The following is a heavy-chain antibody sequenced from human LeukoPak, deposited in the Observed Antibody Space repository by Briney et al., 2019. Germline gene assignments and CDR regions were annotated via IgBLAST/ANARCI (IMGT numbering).Heavy chain of an antibody. D-gene: IGHD5-18*01. CDR1: GGSVSSYF. Sequence: SETLSLTCTVSGGSVSSYFWSWIRQPAGKGLEWIGRIYTSGSTNYNPSLKRRVTMSVDTSKNQFSLKLSSVTAADTAVYYCARSGYSYDSAVYWNFDLWGRGTLVTVSS. V-gene: IGHV4-4*07. J-gene: IGHJ2*01. CDR3: ARSGYSYDSAVYWNFDL. CDR2: IYTSGST.